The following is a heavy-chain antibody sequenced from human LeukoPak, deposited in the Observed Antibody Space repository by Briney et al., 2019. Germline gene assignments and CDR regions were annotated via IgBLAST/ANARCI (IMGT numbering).Heavy chain of an antibody. Sequence: PGGSLRLSCAASGFTFGDAWMSWVRQAPGKGLEWVGRIKSKTDDGTTDYAAPLKGRFTISRDDSKNTLYLQMNSLKTEDTAVYYCTTGPLRLGGLVVDSWGQGTLVTVSS. V-gene: IGHV3-15*01. CDR1: GFTFGDAW. J-gene: IGHJ4*02. D-gene: IGHD3-16*01. CDR2: IKSKTDDGTT. CDR3: TTGPLRLGGLVVDS.